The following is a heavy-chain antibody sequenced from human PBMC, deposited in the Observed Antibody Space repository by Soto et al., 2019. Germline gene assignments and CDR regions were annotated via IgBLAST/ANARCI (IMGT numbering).Heavy chain of an antibody. CDR1: GFTFSTHG. CDR3: AKDKGPDYDFWSGQRWFDP. CDR2: ISHDGSKK. V-gene: IGHV3-30*18. Sequence: GGSLRLSCAASGFTFSTHGMHWVRQAPGKGPEWVAVISHDGSKKYYVESVEGRFSISRDNSKSIVHLQMNNVRTEDTAVYYCAKDKGPDYDFWSGQRWFDPWGQGT. J-gene: IGHJ5*02. D-gene: IGHD3-3*01.